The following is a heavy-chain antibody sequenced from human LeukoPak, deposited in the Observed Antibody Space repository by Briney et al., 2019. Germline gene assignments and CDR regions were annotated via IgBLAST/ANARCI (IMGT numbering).Heavy chain of an antibody. CDR2: IYDSGSV. V-gene: IGHV3-66*03. CDR1: GFTVSSNY. D-gene: IGHD5-12*01. J-gene: IGHJ3*01. CDR3: ARDGIALGYVAFDV. Sequence: PGGSLRLSCAASGFTVSSNYMNWVRQAPGKGLEWVSLIYDSGSVFYADSVKGRFTISRDDSKNTVYLQINSLRPDDTAVYYCARDGIALGYVAFDVWGQGTTVTVSS.